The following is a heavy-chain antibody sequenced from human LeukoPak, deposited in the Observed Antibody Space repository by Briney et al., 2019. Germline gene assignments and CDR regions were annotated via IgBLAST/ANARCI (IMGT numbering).Heavy chain of an antibody. J-gene: IGHJ4*02. CDR2: INHSGVV. CDR3: AFDSSGSGY. D-gene: IGHD2-15*01. V-gene: IGHV4-34*01. Sequence: SETLSLTCAVYGGSFSVDYRHWIRQPPGKGLEWIGEINHSGVVNYNPSLKSRVTISVDTSKNQFSLKLSSVTAADTAVYYCAFDSSGSGYWGQGTLVTVSS. CDR1: GGSFSVDY.